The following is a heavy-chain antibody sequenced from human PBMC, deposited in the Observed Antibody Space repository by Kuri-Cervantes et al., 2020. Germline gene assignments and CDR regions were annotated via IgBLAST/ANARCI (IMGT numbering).Heavy chain of an antibody. CDR1: GYSISSGYY. J-gene: IGHJ5*02. D-gene: IGHD3-10*01. Sequence: SETLSLTCTVSGYSISSGYYWGWIRQPPGKGLEWIGSIYHSGSTYYNPSLKSRLTISVDKSKNQFSLKLTSVTAADTAVYYCARDYYGSDSYIGIWFDPWGQGTLVTVSS. CDR2: IYHSGST. V-gene: IGHV4-38-2*02. CDR3: ARDYYGSDSYIGIWFDP.